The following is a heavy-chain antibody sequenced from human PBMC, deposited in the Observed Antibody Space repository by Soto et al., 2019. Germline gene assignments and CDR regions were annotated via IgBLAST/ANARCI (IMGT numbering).Heavy chain of an antibody. CDR2: ISAYNGNT. D-gene: IGHD3-22*01. V-gene: IGHV1-18*01. CDR3: ARVPLYYDSSGYYWDDAFDI. CDR1: GYTFTSYG. J-gene: IGHJ3*02. Sequence: ASVKVSCKASGYTFTSYGISWVRQAPGQGLEWMGWISAYNGNTNYAQKLQGRVTMTTDTSTSTAYMELRSLRSDDTAVYYCARVPLYYDSSGYYWDDAFDIWGQGTTVPVSS.